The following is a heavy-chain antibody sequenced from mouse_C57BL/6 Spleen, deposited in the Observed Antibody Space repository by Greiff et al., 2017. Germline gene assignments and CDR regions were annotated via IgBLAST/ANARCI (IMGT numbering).Heavy chain of an antibody. V-gene: IGHV1-50*01. CDR1: GYTFTSYW. CDR2: IDPSDSYT. J-gene: IGHJ1*03. Sequence: VQLQQPGAELVKAGASVKLSCKASGYTFTSYWMQWVKQRPGQGLEWIGEIDPSDSYTNYNQKFKGKATLTVDTSSSTAYMQLSSLTSEDSAVYYCARPYGSSRYWYFDVWGTGTTVTVSS. CDR3: ARPYGSSRYWYFDV. D-gene: IGHD1-1*01.